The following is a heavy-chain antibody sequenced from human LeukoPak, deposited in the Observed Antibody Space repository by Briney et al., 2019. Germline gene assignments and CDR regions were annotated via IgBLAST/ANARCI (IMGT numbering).Heavy chain of an antibody. V-gene: IGHV1-69*05. Sequence: SVKVSCKASGGTFSSYAISWVRQAAGQVLEWMGGIIPIFGTANYAQKFQGRVTITTDESTSTAYMEPSSLRSEDTAVYYCALGSSGYLLGYWGQGTLVTVSS. D-gene: IGHD3-22*01. CDR2: IIPIFGTA. J-gene: IGHJ4*02. CDR1: GGTFSSYA. CDR3: ALGSSGYLLGY.